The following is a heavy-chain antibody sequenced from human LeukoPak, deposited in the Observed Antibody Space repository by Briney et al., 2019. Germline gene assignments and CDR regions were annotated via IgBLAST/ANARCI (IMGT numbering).Heavy chain of an antibody. D-gene: IGHD3-22*01. J-gene: IGHJ4*02. V-gene: IGHV4-39*07. CDR3: ARGGYYYDSSGSFDY. Sequence: SETLSLTCTVSGGSISSSSYYWGWIRQPPGKGLEWIGSIYYSGSTYYNPSLKSRVTISVDTSKNQFSLKLSSVTAADTAVYYCARGGYYYDSSGSFDYWGQGTLVTVSS. CDR2: IYYSGST. CDR1: GGSISSSSYY.